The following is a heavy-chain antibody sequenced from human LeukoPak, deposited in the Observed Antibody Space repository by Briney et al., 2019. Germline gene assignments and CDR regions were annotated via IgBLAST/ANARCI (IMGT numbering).Heavy chain of an antibody. V-gene: IGHV3-30*02. Sequence: GGSLRLSCAASKFTFSNYGMHWVRQAPGKGLEWVAFIRYDGSYKYYADSVKGRFTISRDNSKNTLYLQMNSLRAEDTALYYCAKEARPYSSSWDYYYYMDVWGKGTTVTVSS. D-gene: IGHD6-13*01. CDR2: IRYDGSYK. J-gene: IGHJ6*03. CDR1: KFTFSNYG. CDR3: AKEARPYSSSWDYYYYMDV.